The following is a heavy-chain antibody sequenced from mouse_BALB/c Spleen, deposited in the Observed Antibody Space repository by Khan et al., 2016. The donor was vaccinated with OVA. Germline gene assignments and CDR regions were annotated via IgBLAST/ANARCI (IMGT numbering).Heavy chain of an antibody. V-gene: IGHV1S132*01. Sequence: LQESGAELVRPGASVKLSCKTSGYIFTSYWIHWVKQRSGQGLEWIARIYPGTDNSYYNEKFKDKATLTADKSSSTAYMQLNSLKTEDSYVYFCAREDALYHFDHWRQGTTLTVSS. CDR2: IYPGTDNS. CDR1: GYIFTSYW. CDR3: AREDALYHFDH. J-gene: IGHJ2*01.